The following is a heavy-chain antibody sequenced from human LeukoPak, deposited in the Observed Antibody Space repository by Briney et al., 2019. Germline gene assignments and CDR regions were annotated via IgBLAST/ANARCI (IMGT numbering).Heavy chain of an antibody. J-gene: IGHJ4*02. CDR2: IHPGDSET. CDR1: GYTFTSYW. D-gene: IGHD3-10*01. Sequence: GESLKISCKGTGYTFTSYWIAWVRKMPGKGLEWMGIIHPGDSETVYSPSFQGQVTISADKSISTAYLQWSSLKASDTAMYYCARHAIYGSGSYYGYWGQGTLVTVSS. V-gene: IGHV5-51*01. CDR3: ARHAIYGSGSYYGY.